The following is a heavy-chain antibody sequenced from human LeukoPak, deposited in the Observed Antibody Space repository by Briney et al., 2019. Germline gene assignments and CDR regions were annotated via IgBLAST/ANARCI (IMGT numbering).Heavy chain of an antibody. D-gene: IGHD3-9*01. CDR3: ARDHRSIQYYDILAGYYRDDPFDI. CDR1: GGSISSYY. Sequence: ASETLSLTCTVSGGSISSYYWSWIRQPPGKGLEWIGYIYYSGSTNYNPSLKSRVTISVDTSKNQFSLKLSSVTAADTAVYYCARDHRSIQYYDILAGYYRDDPFDIWGKGTMVTVSS. V-gene: IGHV4-59*01. J-gene: IGHJ3*02. CDR2: IYYSGST.